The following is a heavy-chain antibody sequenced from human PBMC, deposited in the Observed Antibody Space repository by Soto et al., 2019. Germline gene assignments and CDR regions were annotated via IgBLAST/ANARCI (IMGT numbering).Heavy chain of an antibody. D-gene: IGHD6-19*01. V-gene: IGHV3-7*05. J-gene: IGHJ4*02. CDR1: GFPFSRYW. CDR2: IKQDGSEK. Sequence: GGSLRLSCAASGFPFSRYWMSWVRQTPGKGLEWVANIKQDGSEKYYVDFVKGRFTISRDNAKNSLFLQMNSLRAEDTAVYYCARVFSFENAGCTSGWYDCYFDYWGQGTLVTVS. CDR3: ARVFSFENAGCTSGWYDCYFDY.